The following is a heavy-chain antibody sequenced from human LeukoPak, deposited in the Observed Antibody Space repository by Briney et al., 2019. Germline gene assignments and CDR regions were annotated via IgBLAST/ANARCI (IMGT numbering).Heavy chain of an antibody. CDR1: GYTFTSYD. CDR3: ARGVRIAAAGTGWFDP. V-gene: IGHV1-8*01. Sequence: ASVKVSCKASGYTFTSYDINWARQATGQGLEWMGWMNPNSGNTGYAQKFQGRVTMTRNTSISTAYMELSSLRSEDTAVYYCARGVRIAAAGTGWFDPWGQGTLVTVSS. CDR2: MNPNSGNT. D-gene: IGHD6-13*01. J-gene: IGHJ5*02.